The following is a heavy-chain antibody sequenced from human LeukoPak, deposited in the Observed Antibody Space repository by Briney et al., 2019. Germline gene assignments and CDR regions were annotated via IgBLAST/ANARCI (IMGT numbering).Heavy chain of an antibody. CDR2: ISWNSGSI. V-gene: IGHV3-9*02. CDR1: GFTSDDYA. J-gene: IGHJ4*02. D-gene: IGHD5-24*01. Sequence: PGGSLRLSCAASGFTSDDYAMHWVRQAPGKGLEWVSGISWNSGSIGYADSVKGRFTISRDNAKNSLYLQMNSLRAEDTAIYYCTRVGYIDEGIDYWGQGTLVTVSS. CDR3: TRVGYIDEGIDY.